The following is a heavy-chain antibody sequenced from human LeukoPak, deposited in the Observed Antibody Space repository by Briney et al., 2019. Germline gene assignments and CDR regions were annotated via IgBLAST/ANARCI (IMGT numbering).Heavy chain of an antibody. V-gene: IGHV4-39*01. J-gene: IGHJ4*02. CDR2: IYYSGST. D-gene: IGHD3-10*01. Sequence: SETLSLTCTVSGGSISSSSYYWGWIRQPPGKGLEWIGSIYYSGSTYYNPSLKSRVTISVDTSKNQFSLKLSSVTAADTAVYYCARRRMMVRGVIDYWGQGTLVTVSS. CDR3: ARRRMMVRGVIDY. CDR1: GGSISSSSYY.